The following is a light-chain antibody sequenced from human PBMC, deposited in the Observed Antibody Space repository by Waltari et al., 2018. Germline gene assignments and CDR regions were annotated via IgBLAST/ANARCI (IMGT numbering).Light chain of an antibody. CDR3: QQYNKWPPYT. J-gene: IGKJ2*01. CDR1: QSVGSD. CDR2: GAS. V-gene: IGKV3-15*01. Sequence: EIVMTQSPATLSVSPGERATLSCRASQSVGSDLAWYQQKPGRAPNLLIHGASTRVTGIPARFRGSGSGTEFTLTISSLQSEDFAVYYCQQYNKWPPYTFGPGTKLEIK.